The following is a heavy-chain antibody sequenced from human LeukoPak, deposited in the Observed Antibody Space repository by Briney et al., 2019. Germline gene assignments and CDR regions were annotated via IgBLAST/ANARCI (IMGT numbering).Heavy chain of an antibody. V-gene: IGHV3-64D*09. Sequence: GGSLRLSCSASRFTFSSSLMFWVRQAPGKGPECVAAISANGGSTYHTDKVYGRFSISRDNSQNTLYLQMSRLRAEDTAVYYCVKDNGQGGFDYWGRGTLVTVSS. CDR3: VKDNGQGGFDY. D-gene: IGHD3-16*01. CDR1: RFTFSSSL. CDR2: ISANGGST. J-gene: IGHJ4*02.